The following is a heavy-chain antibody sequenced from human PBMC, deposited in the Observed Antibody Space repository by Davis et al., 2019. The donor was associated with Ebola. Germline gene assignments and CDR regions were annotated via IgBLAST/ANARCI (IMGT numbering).Heavy chain of an antibody. V-gene: IGHV1-18*04. J-gene: IGHJ4*02. CDR3: ARDVGYSSSSGDDY. CDR2: ISAYNGNT. CDR1: GYTFTSYY. D-gene: IGHD6-6*01. Sequence: ASVKVSCKASGYTFTSYYMHWVRQAPGQGLEWMGWISAYNGNTNYAQKLQGRVTMTTDTSTSTAYMELRSLRSDDTAVYYCARDVGYSSSSGDDYWGQGTLVTVSS.